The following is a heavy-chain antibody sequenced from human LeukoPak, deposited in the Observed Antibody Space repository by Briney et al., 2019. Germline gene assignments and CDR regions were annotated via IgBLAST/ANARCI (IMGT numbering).Heavy chain of an antibody. Sequence: GGSLRLSCAASGFTFSGSAMHWVRQASGKGLEWVGRIRSKANSYATAYAASVKGRFTISRDDSKNTAYLQMNSLKTEDTAVYYCTRPLYSGTRPWRDAFDIWGQGTMVTVSS. CDR1: GFTFSGSA. CDR3: TRPLYSGTRPWRDAFDI. J-gene: IGHJ3*02. V-gene: IGHV3-73*01. D-gene: IGHD1-26*01. CDR2: IRSKANSYAT.